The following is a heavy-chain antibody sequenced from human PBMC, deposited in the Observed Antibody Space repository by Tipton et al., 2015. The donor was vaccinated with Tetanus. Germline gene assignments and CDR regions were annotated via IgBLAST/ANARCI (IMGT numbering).Heavy chain of an antibody. CDR1: GGSFSGYY. D-gene: IGHD3-3*01. CDR3: ARGGPIFGVVNYYYGMDV. CDR2: INHSGST. Sequence: LRLSCAVYGGSFSGYYWSWIRQPPGKGLEWIGEINHSGSTNYNPSLKSRVTISVDTSKNQFSLKLSSVTAADTAVYYCARGGPIFGVVNYYYGMDVWGQGTTVTVSS. V-gene: IGHV4-34*01. J-gene: IGHJ6*02.